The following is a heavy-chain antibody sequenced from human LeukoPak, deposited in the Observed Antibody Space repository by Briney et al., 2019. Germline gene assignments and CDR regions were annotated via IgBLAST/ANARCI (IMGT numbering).Heavy chain of an antibody. V-gene: IGHV3-74*01. J-gene: IGHJ1*01. Sequence: GGSLRLSCAASGFTFSTYWMHWVRQAPGKGLVWVSRIKSDGSTNYADSVKGRFTISRDNAKNTASLQMNSLRPEDTGVYYCARAPSEIGGYYPEYFRHWGQGTLVTVSS. CDR3: ARAPSEIGGYYPEYFRH. CDR2: IKSDGST. CDR1: GFTFSTYW. D-gene: IGHD3-22*01.